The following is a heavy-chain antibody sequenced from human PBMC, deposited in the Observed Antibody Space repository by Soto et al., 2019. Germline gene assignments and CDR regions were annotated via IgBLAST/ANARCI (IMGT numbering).Heavy chain of an antibody. CDR1: GFTFSSYA. D-gene: IGHD1-7*01. J-gene: IGHJ4*02. CDR2: ISYDGSNK. V-gene: IGHV3-30-3*01. Sequence: QVQLVESGGGVVQPGRSLRLSCAASGFTFSSYAMHWVRQAPGKGLEWVAVISYDGSNKYYADSVKGRFTISRDNSKNTLDLQMNSLRAEDTAVYYCAREYNWNYPLDYWGQGTLVTVSS. CDR3: AREYNWNYPLDY.